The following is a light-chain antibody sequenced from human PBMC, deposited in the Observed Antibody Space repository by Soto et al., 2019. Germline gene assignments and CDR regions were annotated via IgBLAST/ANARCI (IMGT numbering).Light chain of an antibody. V-gene: IGKV3-15*01. CDR1: QPISRT. CDR2: GAS. CDR3: QQYNDWPYT. Sequence: EIVLTQSPATLSVSPGERATLSCRASQPISRTLAWYQQKPGQAPRLLFYGASTSATGVPSRFSGSGSGSDFTLTIDSLQSEDFAVYFCQQYNDWPYTFGQGTKLEIK. J-gene: IGKJ2*01.